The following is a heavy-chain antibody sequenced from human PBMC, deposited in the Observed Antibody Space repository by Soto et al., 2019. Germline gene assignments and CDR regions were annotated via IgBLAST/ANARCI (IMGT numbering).Heavy chain of an antibody. CDR2: IDYSGRT. CDR1: GGSISSNSHY. V-gene: IGHV4-39*01. D-gene: IGHD3-3*01. CDR3: ASDYDFWSGLVGDYMDV. J-gene: IGHJ6*03. Sequence: QLQLQESGPGLVKPSETLSLTCTVSGGSISSNSHYWDWIRQPPGKGLEWIGSIDYSGRTYYNPSLKSRVIISVDTSKKQFSLKLSSVTAADTAVDYCASDYDFWSGLVGDYMDVWGKGTTVTVSS.